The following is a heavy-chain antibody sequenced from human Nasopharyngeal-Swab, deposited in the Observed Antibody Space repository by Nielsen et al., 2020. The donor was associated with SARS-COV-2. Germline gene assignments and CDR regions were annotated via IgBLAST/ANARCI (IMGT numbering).Heavy chain of an antibody. J-gene: IGHJ5*02. CDR1: GGSISSGGYY. CDR2: IYYSGST. CDR3: ARGQTDYGAYRWLDP. D-gene: IGHD4-17*01. V-gene: IGHV4-31*03. Sequence: SETLSLTCTVSGGSISSGGYYWSWIRQHPGKGLEWIGYIYYSGSTYYNPSLKSRVTISVDTSKNQFSLKLSSVTAADTAVYYCARGQTDYGAYRWLDPWGQGTLVTVSS.